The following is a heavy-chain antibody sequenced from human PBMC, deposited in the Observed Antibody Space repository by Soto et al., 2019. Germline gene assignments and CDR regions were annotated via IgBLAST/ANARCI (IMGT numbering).Heavy chain of an antibody. D-gene: IGHD6-19*01. CDR3: AKGRIAVAAPFNWFDP. CDR1: GFTFSSYA. V-gene: IGHV3-23*01. CDR2: ITGGGENT. J-gene: IGHJ5*02. Sequence: EVQLLESGGGLVQPGGSLRLSCAASGFTFSSYAMSWVRQAPGKGLEWVSSITGGGENTHYADSVKGRFNISRDNSKNTLSLQMNSLRVDDTAVYHCAKGRIAVAAPFNWFDPWGQGTLVTVSS.